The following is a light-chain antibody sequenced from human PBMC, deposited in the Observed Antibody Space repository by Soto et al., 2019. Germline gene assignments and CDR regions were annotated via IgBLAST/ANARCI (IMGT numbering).Light chain of an antibody. CDR1: SSDVGGYNY. CDR3: SSYTSSNTPV. J-gene: IGLJ1*01. CDR2: EVS. Sequence: QSALTQPASVSGSPGQSITISCTGTSSDVGGYNYVSWYQHHPGKAPKLMIYEVSNRPSGVSNRFSGSKFGNTASLTISGLQAEDEADYYCSSYTSSNTPVFGTGTKLTVL. V-gene: IGLV2-14*01.